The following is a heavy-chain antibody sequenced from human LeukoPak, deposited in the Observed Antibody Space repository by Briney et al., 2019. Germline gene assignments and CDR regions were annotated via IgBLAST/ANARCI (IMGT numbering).Heavy chain of an antibody. D-gene: IGHD6-6*01. CDR3: ARDARPGQLGDLWYFDL. V-gene: IGHV3-74*01. Sequence: GGSLRLSCAASGFTFSSYWMHWVRQAPGKGLVWVSRINTDGSSTSYADSVKGRFTISRDNAKNTLYLQMNSLRAEDTAVYYCARDARPGQLGDLWYFDLWGRGTLVTVSS. CDR2: INTDGSST. CDR1: GFTFSSYW. J-gene: IGHJ2*01.